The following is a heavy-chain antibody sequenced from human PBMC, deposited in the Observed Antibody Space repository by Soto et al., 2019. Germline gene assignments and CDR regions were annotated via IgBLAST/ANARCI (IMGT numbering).Heavy chain of an antibody. CDR1: GGTFSSYT. Sequence: QVQLVQSGAEVKKPGSSVKVSCKASGGTFSSYTISWVRQAPGQGLEWMGRIIPILGIANDAQKFQGRVTITADKSTSTDYMELSSLRSEDTAVYYCARDWGDYGDYGEDYWGQGTLVTVSS. CDR3: ARDWGDYGDYGEDY. CDR2: IIPILGIA. V-gene: IGHV1-69*08. J-gene: IGHJ4*02. D-gene: IGHD4-17*01.